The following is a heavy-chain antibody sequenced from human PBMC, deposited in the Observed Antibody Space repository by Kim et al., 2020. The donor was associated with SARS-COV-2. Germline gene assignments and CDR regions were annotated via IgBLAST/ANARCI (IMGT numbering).Heavy chain of an antibody. D-gene: IGHD3-9*01. CDR3: ARQRQGMEKFSYFGILTGSTAQYYYTDV. Sequence: SETLSLTCAVSGVSLSLDYWTWIRQFPGKGLEWMGEINHGGTTNYNPSLASRVTVVKDTSKTQFSLRLRSVTPADTALYFCARQRQGMEKFSYFGILTGSTAQYYYTDVWGQGPSVTVSS. CDR2: INHGGTT. V-gene: IGHV4-34*01. CDR1: GVSLSLDY. J-gene: IGHJ6*03.